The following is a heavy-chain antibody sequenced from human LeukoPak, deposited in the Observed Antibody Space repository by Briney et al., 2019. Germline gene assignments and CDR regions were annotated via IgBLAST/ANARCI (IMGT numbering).Heavy chain of an antibody. V-gene: IGHV3-20*04. Sequence: GGSLRLACAASGFTFDDYGMSWVRQAPGKGLEWVSGINWNGDSTGYADSVKGRFTISRDNARNSLYLQMNSLRAEDTALYYCAKDEYGAPVDYFDYWGQGTLVTVSS. CDR3: AKDEYGAPVDYFDY. D-gene: IGHD4-17*01. CDR1: GFTFDDYG. J-gene: IGHJ4*02. CDR2: INWNGDST.